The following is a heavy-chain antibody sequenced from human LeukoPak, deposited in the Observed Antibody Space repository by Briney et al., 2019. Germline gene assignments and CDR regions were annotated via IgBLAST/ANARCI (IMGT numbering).Heavy chain of an antibody. Sequence: GRFLRLSCAASGFTFDDYAMHWVRQAPGQGLEWVSGISWNSVSIGYADSVKGRFTISRDNAKNSLYLQMNSLSAEDMALYYCAKDSGGGDYYYYYMDVWGKGTTVTVSS. CDR3: AKDSGGGDYYYYYMDV. CDR2: ISWNSVSI. D-gene: IGHD3-10*01. J-gene: IGHJ6*03. V-gene: IGHV3-9*03. CDR1: GFTFDDYA.